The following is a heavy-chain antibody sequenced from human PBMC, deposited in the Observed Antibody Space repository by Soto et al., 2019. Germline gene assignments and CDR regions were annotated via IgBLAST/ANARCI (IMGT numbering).Heavy chain of an antibody. D-gene: IGHD2-15*01. CDR2: IYWDDDK. Sequence: QITLKESGPTLVKPTQTLTLTCTFSGFSLSTSGVGVGWIRQSPGKALEWLALIYWDDDKRYSPSLKRRLTITKDSSKNQVVLTMTNMDPVDKATYYCARIYCSGGSCYGNYFDYRGQGTLVTVSS. V-gene: IGHV2-5*02. CDR3: ARIYCSGGSCYGNYFDY. CDR1: GFSLSTSGVG. J-gene: IGHJ4*02.